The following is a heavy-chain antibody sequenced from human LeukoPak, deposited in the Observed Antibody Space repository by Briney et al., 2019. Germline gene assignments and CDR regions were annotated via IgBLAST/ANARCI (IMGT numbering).Heavy chain of an antibody. Sequence: GESLRLSCAASGFTFSGSAKHWVRHASGKGLEWVGRIRSKANSYATAYPASVKGRITIFKDASKNTAYLQMNSLKTEDTAGYYCASPMRYYYDKWGQGTLVTVSS. CDR1: GFTFSGSA. CDR3: ASPMRYYYDK. CDR2: IRSKANSYAT. V-gene: IGHV3-73*01. D-gene: IGHD1-14*01. J-gene: IGHJ4*02.